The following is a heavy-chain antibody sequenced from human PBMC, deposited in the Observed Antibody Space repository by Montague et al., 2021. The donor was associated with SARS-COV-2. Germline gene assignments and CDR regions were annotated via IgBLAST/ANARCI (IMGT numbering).Heavy chain of an antibody. J-gene: IGHJ6*02. Sequence: PALMKPTQTLTLTCTFSGFSLSTSGMCVSWIRQPPGKALEWLARIDWGDDKYYSTPLKTRLTISKDTSKNQVVLTMTNMDPVDTATYYCARTYYDILTGRDYGMDVWGQGTTVTVSS. D-gene: IGHD3-9*01. V-gene: IGHV2-70*11. CDR3: ARTYYDILTGRDYGMDV. CDR1: GFSLSTSGMC. CDR2: IDWGDDK.